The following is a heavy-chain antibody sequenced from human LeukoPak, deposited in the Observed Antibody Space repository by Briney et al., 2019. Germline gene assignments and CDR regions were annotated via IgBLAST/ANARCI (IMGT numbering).Heavy chain of an antibody. CDR3: ARDLYGGSYPFDI. Sequence: SETLSLTCTVSGGSISSNYWSWIRQPPGKGLEWIGYIYYSGSTNYNPSLKSRVTISVDTSKNQFSLRLSSVTAADTAIYFCARDLYGGSYPFDIWGQGTMVTVSS. CDR1: GGSISSNY. D-gene: IGHD1-26*01. J-gene: IGHJ3*02. V-gene: IGHV4-59*01. CDR2: IYYSGST.